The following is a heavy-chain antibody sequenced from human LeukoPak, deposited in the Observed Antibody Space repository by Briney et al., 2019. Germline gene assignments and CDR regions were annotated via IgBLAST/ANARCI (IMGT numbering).Heavy chain of an antibody. CDR1: GFTVSSNY. D-gene: IGHD3-10*01. Sequence: GGSLRLSCAASGFTVSSNYMSWVRQAPGKGLEWVSVIYSGGSTYYADSVKGRFTISRDNSKNTLYLQMNSLRAEDTAVYYCASSRFGERYYFDYWGQGTLVTVSS. CDR3: ASSRFGERYYFDY. CDR2: IYSGGST. V-gene: IGHV3-66*01. J-gene: IGHJ4*02.